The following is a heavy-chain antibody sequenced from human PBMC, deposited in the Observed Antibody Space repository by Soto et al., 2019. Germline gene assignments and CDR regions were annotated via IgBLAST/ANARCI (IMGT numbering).Heavy chain of an antibody. D-gene: IGHD6-25*01. V-gene: IGHV6-1*01. CDR2: TYYRSKWYN. Sequence: SQTLSLTCAISGDSVSGNSATWTWIRQSPSRGLEWLGRTYYRSKWYNDYAVSVKSRITINPDTSKNQFSLQLNSVTPEDTAVYYCTRGSGDNSFHHWGQGTLVTVSS. CDR3: TRGSGDNSFHH. CDR1: GDSVSGNSAT. J-gene: IGHJ1*01.